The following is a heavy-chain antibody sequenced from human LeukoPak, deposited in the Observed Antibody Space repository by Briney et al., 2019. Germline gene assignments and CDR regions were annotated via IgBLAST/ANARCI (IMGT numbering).Heavy chain of an antibody. D-gene: IGHD3-16*01. J-gene: IGHJ4*02. Sequence: PETLSLTCAVSGASISSGRYYWGWFRQPPGKGLEWIGTIHYSGTPTFYNPSLESRVTILADTSRNQFSLKLSSVTAADTALYYCAAGGDSAKAGYWGQGTLVAVSS. CDR3: AAGGDSAKAGY. CDR1: GASISSGRYY. V-gene: IGHV4-39*01. CDR2: IHYSGTPT.